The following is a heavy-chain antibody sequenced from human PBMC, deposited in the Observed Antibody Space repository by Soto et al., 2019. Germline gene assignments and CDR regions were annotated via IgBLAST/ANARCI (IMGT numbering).Heavy chain of an antibody. CDR1: GFTVSSNY. CDR2: IYSGGST. CDR3: VRDGRDGYNYFDY. J-gene: IGHJ4*02. D-gene: IGHD5-12*01. Sequence: SLRLSCAASGFTVSSNYMSWVRQAPGKGLEWVSVIYSGGSTYYADSVKGRFSISRDNSKNTLYLQMNSLRAEDTAVYYCVRDGRDGYNYFDYWGQGTLVTVSS. V-gene: IGHV3-66*01.